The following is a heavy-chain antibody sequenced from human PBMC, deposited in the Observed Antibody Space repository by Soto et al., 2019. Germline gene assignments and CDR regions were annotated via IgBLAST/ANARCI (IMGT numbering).Heavy chain of an antibody. J-gene: IGHJ6*02. CDR3: AREVVPAAMPVGQMDV. V-gene: IGHV1-18*04. CDR1: GYTFTSYG. Sequence: ASVKVSCKASGYTFTSYGISWVRQAPGQGLEWMGWISAYNGNTNYAQKLQGRVTMTTDTSTSTAYMELRSLRSDDTAVYYCAREVVPAAMPVGQMDVWGPGTSVTVSS. D-gene: IGHD2-2*01. CDR2: ISAYNGNT.